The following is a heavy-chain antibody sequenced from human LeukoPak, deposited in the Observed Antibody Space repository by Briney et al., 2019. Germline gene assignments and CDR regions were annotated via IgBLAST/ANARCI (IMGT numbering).Heavy chain of an antibody. V-gene: IGHV3-33*06. CDR2: IWYDGSNK. D-gene: IGHD3-3*01. CDR3: AKVEITTPYYGMDV. J-gene: IGHJ6*02. CDR1: GFTFSSYG. Sequence: GGSLRLSCAASGFTFSSYGMHWVRQAPGKGLEWVAVIWYDGSNKYYADSVKGRFTISRDNSKNTLYLQMNSLRAEDTAVYYCAKVEITTPYYGMDVWGQGTTVTVSS.